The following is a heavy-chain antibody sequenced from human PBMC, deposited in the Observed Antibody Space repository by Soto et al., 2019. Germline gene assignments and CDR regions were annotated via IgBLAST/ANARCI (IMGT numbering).Heavy chain of an antibody. D-gene: IGHD2-15*01. CDR3: ARGRYCLTGRCFPNWFDS. CDR1: GDSISTVDYF. CDR2: IYKSTTT. J-gene: IGHJ5*01. Sequence: KPSETLSLTCSVSGDSISTVDYFWAWIRQPPGQALEYIGYIYKSTTTYYNPSFESRVAISLDTSKSQFSLTVTSVTAADTAVYFCARGRYCLTGRCFPNWFDSWGQGXLVTVSS. V-gene: IGHV4-30-4*01.